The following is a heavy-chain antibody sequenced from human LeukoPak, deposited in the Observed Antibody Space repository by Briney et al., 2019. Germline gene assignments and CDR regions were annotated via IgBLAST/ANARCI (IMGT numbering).Heavy chain of an antibody. V-gene: IGHV4-61*05. CDR2: IYYSGST. J-gene: IGHJ3*02. CDR1: GGSISSSYYY. D-gene: IGHD2-21*02. CDR3: AGTGRYCGSDCYSPDAFDI. Sequence: KPSETLSLTCTVSGGSISSSYYYWGWIRQPPGKGLEWIGYIYYSGSTNYNPPLKSRVTISVDTSKNQFSLKLSSVTAADTAVYYCAGTGRYCGSDCYSPDAFDIWGQGTMVTVSS.